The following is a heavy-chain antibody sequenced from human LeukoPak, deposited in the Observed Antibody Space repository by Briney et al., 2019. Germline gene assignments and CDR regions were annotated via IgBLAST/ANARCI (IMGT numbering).Heavy chain of an antibody. CDR3: ARDQEGFDY. J-gene: IGHJ4*02. CDR1: GYTFTSYY. CDR2: INSSGGGT. Sequence: ASVKVSCKASGYTFTSYYMHWVRQAPGQGLEWMGIINSSGGGTSYAQKFQGRVTMTRDTSTSTVYMELSGLRSEDTAVYYCARDQEGFDYWGQGTLVTVSS. V-gene: IGHV1-46*01.